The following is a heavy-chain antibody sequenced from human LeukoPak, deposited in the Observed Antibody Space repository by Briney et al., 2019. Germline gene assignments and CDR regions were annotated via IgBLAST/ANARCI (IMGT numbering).Heavy chain of an antibody. CDR1: GGSISSGDYY. D-gene: IGHD2-2*02. V-gene: IGHV4-30-4*08. CDR3: ARSLPAAIHSAAFAI. J-gene: IGHJ3*02. Sequence: SQTLSLTCTVSGGSISSGDYYWSWIRQPPGKGLEWIGYIYYSGSTYYNPSLKSRVTISVDTSKNQFSLKLSSVTAADTAVYYCARSLPAAIHSAAFAICGQGTMVTVSS. CDR2: IYYSGST.